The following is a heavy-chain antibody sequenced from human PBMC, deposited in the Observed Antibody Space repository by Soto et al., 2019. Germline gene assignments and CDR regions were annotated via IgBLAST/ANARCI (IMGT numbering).Heavy chain of an antibody. Sequence: EVQLVESGGGLVEPGGSLRLSCAASGITFSNAWMNWVRKAPGKGLEYIGRIRSKTDGGTTEYAAPVEGRFTVSRDDSKNTLYLQMSGLKSEDTAVYYCTTQRPGTNVFDNWGQGTLVTVSS. D-gene: IGHD6-13*01. CDR1: GITFSNAW. V-gene: IGHV3-15*01. CDR3: TTQRPGTNVFDN. CDR2: IRSKTDGGTT. J-gene: IGHJ3*02.